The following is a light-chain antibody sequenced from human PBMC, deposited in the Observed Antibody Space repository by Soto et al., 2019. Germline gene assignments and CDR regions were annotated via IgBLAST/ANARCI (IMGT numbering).Light chain of an antibody. V-gene: IGKV1-5*01. J-gene: IGKJ1*01. CDR3: QSYRNFSWT. Sequence: DIQMTQSPSILSTSVGDTVTITCRASQSVSAWLAWYQQKPGKAPKFLMYDVSTLESGVPSRFSGSGSGTEFTLTITSLQPDDFATYYCQSYRNFSWTFGQGTKV. CDR2: DVS. CDR1: QSVSAW.